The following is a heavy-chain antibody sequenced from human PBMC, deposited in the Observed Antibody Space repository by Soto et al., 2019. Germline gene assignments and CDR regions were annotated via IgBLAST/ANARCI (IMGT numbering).Heavy chain of an antibody. D-gene: IGHD3-3*01. V-gene: IGHV6-1*01. CDR1: GNSVSSNSAA. Sequence: SQTLELTCAISGNSVSSNSAAWNWIRQSPSRGLEWLGRTYYRSKWYNDYAVSVKSRITINPDTSKNQFSLQLSSVTPADTAVYYCARVRDYDFWRGYDGAFDIWGQGTMVTVSS. CDR2: TYYRSKWYN. CDR3: ARVRDYDFWRGYDGAFDI. J-gene: IGHJ3*02.